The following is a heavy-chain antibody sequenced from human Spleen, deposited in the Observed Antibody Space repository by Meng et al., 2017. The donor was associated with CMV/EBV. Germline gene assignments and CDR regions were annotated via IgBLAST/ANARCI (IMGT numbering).Heavy chain of an antibody. D-gene: IGHD5-12*01. CDR3: AGRYSTRGDY. J-gene: IGHJ4*02. V-gene: IGHV1-2*02. CDR1: GYTFSGYY. CDR2: ISPNRGAT. Sequence: ASVKVSCKASGYTFSGYYMHWVRQAPGQGLEWMGWISPNRGATNYAQRFQGRVAMTRDTSITTVYMELSSLRSEDTAVYYCAGRYSTRGDYWGQGTLVTVSS.